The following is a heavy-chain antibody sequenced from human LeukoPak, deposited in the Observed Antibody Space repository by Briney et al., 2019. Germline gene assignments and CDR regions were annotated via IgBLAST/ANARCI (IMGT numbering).Heavy chain of an antibody. Sequence: SETLSLTCAVSGGSISSGGYSWSWIRQPPGKGLEWIGYIYYSGSTYYNPSLKSRVTISVDTSKNQFSLKLSSVTAADTAVYYCARGQGDYDFWSIDYWGQGTLVTVSS. CDR3: ARGQGDYDFWSIDY. V-gene: IGHV4-31*11. J-gene: IGHJ4*02. CDR2: IYYSGST. D-gene: IGHD3-3*01. CDR1: GGSISSGGYS.